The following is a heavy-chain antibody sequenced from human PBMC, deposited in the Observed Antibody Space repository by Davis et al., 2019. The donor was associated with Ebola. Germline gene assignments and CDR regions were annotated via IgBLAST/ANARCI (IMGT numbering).Heavy chain of an antibody. CDR2: INNDGSIT. V-gene: IGHV3-74*01. CDR1: GFTFSSSW. J-gene: IGHJ4*02. D-gene: IGHD6-19*01. Sequence: PGGSLRLSCAASGFTFSSSWMHWVRHAPGKGLVWVSLINNDGSITTYADSVKGRFTISRDNAKNTLYLQMNTLRAEDTAVYYCAKGDNSGWYGFDYWGQGTLVTVSS. CDR3: AKGDNSGWYGFDY.